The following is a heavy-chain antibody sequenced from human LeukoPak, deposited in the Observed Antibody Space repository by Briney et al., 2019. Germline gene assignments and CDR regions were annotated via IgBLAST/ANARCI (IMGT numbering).Heavy chain of an antibody. Sequence: GSLRLSCAASGFTFSSFEMNWVRQAPGKGLEWVSYISSSGSTIYYPDSVKGRFTVSRDNAKNSLFLQMDSLRAEDTAVYYCARARVALYWGQGTLVTVSS. CDR3: ARARVALY. D-gene: IGHD5-12*01. J-gene: IGHJ4*02. CDR1: GFTFSSFE. V-gene: IGHV3-48*03. CDR2: ISSSGSTI.